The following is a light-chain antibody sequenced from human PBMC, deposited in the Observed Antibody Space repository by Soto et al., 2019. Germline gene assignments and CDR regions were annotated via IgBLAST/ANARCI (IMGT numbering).Light chain of an antibody. V-gene: IGLV2-14*03. CDR1: SSDVGGYNY. J-gene: IGLJ2*01. Sequence: QSALTQPASVSGSPGQSITISCTGTSSDVGGYNYVSWYQHHPGKAPKVMIYDVSYRPSGVSNRFSGSKSGNTASLTISGLHAEDEADYYCSSYTSSITPHVVFGGGTKLTVL. CDR3: SSYTSSITPHVV. CDR2: DVS.